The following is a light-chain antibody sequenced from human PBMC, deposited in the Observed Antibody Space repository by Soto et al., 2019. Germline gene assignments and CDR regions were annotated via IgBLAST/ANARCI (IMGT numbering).Light chain of an antibody. CDR1: QSVDTN. CDR2: RAS. CDR3: HQFNNWPFT. V-gene: IGKV3-15*01. Sequence: EIVMTQSPATLSVSPGEGVTLSCRASQSVDTNIAWYQQKPGQAPSLLIYRASSRATGIPPRSSGSGSGTQFTLTITSLQSEDIAVYYCHQFNNWPFTFGQGTKVDIK. J-gene: IGKJ3*01.